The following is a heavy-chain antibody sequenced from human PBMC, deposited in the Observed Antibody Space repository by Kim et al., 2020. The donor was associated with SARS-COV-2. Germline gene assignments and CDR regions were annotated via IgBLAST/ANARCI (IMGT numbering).Heavy chain of an antibody. Sequence: SETLSLTCTVSGASIYSFSWSWIRQPPGKGLEWIAYISYSGRTDYSPSLKSRVTISLDTAKNQFSLKLSSVIAADTAGYYCARILVSPQNGQCDYWGQESLLSLSS. CDR1: GASIYSFS. V-gene: IGHV4-59*13. D-gene: IGHD2-15*01. CDR2: ISYSGRT. CDR3: ARILVSPQNGQCDY. J-gene: IGHJ4*02.